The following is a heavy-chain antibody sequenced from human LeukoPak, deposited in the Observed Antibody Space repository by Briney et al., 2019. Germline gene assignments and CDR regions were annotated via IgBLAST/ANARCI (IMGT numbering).Heavy chain of an antibody. Sequence: ASVKVSCTASGYTFTSYGISWVRQAPGQGLEWMGWISAYNGNTNYAQKLQGRVTMTTDTSTSTAYMELRSLRSEDTAVYYCARGLEEYSSSSDIGYWGQGTLVTVSS. CDR3: ARGLEEYSSSSDIGY. CDR2: ISAYNGNT. V-gene: IGHV1-18*01. J-gene: IGHJ4*02. CDR1: GYTFTSYG. D-gene: IGHD6-6*01.